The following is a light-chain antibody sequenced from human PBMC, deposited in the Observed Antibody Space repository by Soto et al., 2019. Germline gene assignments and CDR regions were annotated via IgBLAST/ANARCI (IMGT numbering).Light chain of an antibody. V-gene: IGKV1-5*03. CDR1: QSIATW. CDR3: QQYNDYQYT. J-gene: IGKJ2*01. CDR2: KAT. Sequence: DLGMTQSPSTLSASVGDTVTITCRASQSIATWLAWYQQKPEKAPKLLIYKATNVQSGVPSRFSGSGSGTEFSLTISSLQPEDFAIYYCQQYNDYQYTFGQGTKLEIK.